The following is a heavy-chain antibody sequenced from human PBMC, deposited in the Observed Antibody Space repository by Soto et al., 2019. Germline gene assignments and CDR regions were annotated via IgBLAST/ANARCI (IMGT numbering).Heavy chain of an antibody. J-gene: IGHJ4*02. CDR2: ISYDGSNK. V-gene: IGHV3-30*18. Sequence: PWGSRRLSYSASGFTFSTYGMHWVRQAPGKGLEWVTVISYDGSNKYYADSVKGRFTISRDNSNNMLYLQMNSLRAEDTAVYYCVKGFLVGATTDFDSWGQGILVTVSS. CDR1: GFTFSTYG. D-gene: IGHD1-26*01. CDR3: VKGFLVGATTDFDS.